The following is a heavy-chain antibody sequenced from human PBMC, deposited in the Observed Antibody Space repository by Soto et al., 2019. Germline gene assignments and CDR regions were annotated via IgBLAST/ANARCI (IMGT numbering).Heavy chain of an antibody. V-gene: IGHV3-33*01. Sequence: QVQLVESGGGVVQPGRSLRLSCAASGFTFSSYGMHWVRQAPGKGPEWVAVIWYDGSNKYYADSVKGRFTISRDNSKNTLYLQMNSLRAEDTAVYYCARDDYDFWSGTVGMDVWGQGTTVTVSS. D-gene: IGHD3-3*01. CDR3: ARDDYDFWSGTVGMDV. J-gene: IGHJ6*02. CDR1: GFTFSSYG. CDR2: IWYDGSNK.